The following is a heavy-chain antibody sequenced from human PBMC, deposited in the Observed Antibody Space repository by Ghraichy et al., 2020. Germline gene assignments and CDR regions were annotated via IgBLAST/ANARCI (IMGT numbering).Heavy chain of an antibody. J-gene: IGHJ2*01. D-gene: IGHD2-2*01. Sequence: SETLSLTCTVSGYSISSGYYWCWIRQPPGKGVEGIGSIYHSGSTYCNPSLKSRVTLSVDTSKNQFSLKLSSVTAADTAVYYCAREATSSYAHLGHWYLGLWGRGTPGNVSS. CDR2: IYHSGST. V-gene: IGHV4-38-2*02. CDR3: AREATSSYAHLGHWYLGL. CDR1: GYSISSGYY.